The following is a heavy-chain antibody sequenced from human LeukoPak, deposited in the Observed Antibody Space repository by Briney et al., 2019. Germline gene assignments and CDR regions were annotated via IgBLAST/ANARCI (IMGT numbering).Heavy chain of an antibody. D-gene: IGHD4-17*01. CDR2: ISWNSGSI. J-gene: IGHJ4*02. CDR3: AKDLYGDYGEYYFDY. Sequence: PGRSLRLSCAASGFTFDDYAMHWVRQVPGRGLERVSGISWNSGSIGYADSLKGRFTISRDNAKNSLYLQINSLRAEDTALYYCAKDLYGDYGEYYFDYWGQGTLVTVSS. V-gene: IGHV3-9*01. CDR1: GFTFDDYA.